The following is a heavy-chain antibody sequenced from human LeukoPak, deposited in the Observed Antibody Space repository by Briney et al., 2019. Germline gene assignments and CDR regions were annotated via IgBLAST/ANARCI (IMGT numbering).Heavy chain of an antibody. D-gene: IGHD3-9*01. J-gene: IGHJ4*02. V-gene: IGHV1-2*04. CDR2: INPNSGGT. CDR1: GYTFTGYY. Sequence: VASVKVSCKASGYTFTGYYMHWVRQAPGQGLEWMGWINPNSGGTNYAQKFQGWVTMTRDTSISTAYMELSRLRSDDTAVYYCARRYYDILTGLYYFGYWGQGTLVTVSS. CDR3: ARRYYDILTGLYYFGY.